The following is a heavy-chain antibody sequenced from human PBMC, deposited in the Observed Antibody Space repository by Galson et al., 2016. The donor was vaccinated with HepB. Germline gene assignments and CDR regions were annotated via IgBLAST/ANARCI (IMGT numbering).Heavy chain of an antibody. CDR1: GYSFTSYW. V-gene: IGHV5-51*01. CDR3: ARRDKAMGYGMDV. J-gene: IGHJ6*02. D-gene: IGHD5-18*01. CDR2: IYPGDSDT. Sequence: QSGADVKKPGESLKISCKGSGYSFTSYWIAWVRQMPGKGLEWMGIIYPGDSDTRYSPSFQGQVTISADKSISTAFLQWSSLKASDTAMYYCARRDKAMGYGMDVWGQGTTVTVSS.